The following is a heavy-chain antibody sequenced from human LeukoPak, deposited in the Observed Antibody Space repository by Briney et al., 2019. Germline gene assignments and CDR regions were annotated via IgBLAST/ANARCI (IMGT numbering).Heavy chain of an antibody. D-gene: IGHD6-13*01. V-gene: IGHV3-21*01. CDR3: ARDRESSSWFDY. CDR1: GSTFSSYS. Sequence: GGSLRLSCAASGSTFSSYSMNWVRQAPGKGLEWVSSISSSSSYIYYADSVKGRFTISRDNAKNSLYLQMKSLRAEDTAVYYCARDRESSSWFDYWGQGTLVTVSS. CDR2: ISSSSSYI. J-gene: IGHJ4*02.